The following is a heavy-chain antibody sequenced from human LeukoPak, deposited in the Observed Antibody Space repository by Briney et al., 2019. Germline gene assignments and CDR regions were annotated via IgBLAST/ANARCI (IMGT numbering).Heavy chain of an antibody. J-gene: IGHJ4*02. V-gene: IGHV3-23*01. CDR2: IVGSGVTT. Sequence: GGTLRLSCVASGFTFSNYGMNWVRQAPGKGLEWVSGIVGSGVTTYYADSVKGRFTISRDNSKNTLYLQMNSLRAEDTAVYYCARVTYGSGTYGAFDYWGQGTLVTVSS. D-gene: IGHD3-10*01. CDR1: GFTFSNYG. CDR3: ARVTYGSGTYGAFDY.